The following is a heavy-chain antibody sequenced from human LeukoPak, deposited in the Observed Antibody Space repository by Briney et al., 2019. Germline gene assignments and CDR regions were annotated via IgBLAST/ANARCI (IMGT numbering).Heavy chain of an antibody. V-gene: IGHV1-69*13. CDR2: IIPIFGTA. CDR1: GGTFSSYA. J-gene: IGHJ4*02. CDR3: ASRLYCSNTRCRNFPFAY. D-gene: IGHD2-2*01. Sequence: SVKVSCKASGGTFSSYAINWLQQAPGQGLEWMGGIIPIFGTANYAQKFQDRVTITADESTSTAYMELSSLRSEDTAIYYCASRLYCSNTRCRNFPFAYWGQGTLVTVSS.